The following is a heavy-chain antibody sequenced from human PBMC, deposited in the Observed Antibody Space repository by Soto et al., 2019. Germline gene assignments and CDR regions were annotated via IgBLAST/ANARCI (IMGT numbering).Heavy chain of an antibody. CDR3: ARQRRDYGEYSDY. D-gene: IGHD4-17*01. V-gene: IGHV5-51*01. CDR2: IYPGDSDT. CDR1: GYSFTHYW. J-gene: IGHJ4*02. Sequence: EVQLVQSGAEVKKPGESLKISCKGSGYSFTHYWIAWVRQMPGKGLEWMGIIYPGDSDTRYSPSFQGQVTISADKSISSAYLQWSSLKASDTAMYYCARQRRDYGEYSDYWGQGTRVTVSA.